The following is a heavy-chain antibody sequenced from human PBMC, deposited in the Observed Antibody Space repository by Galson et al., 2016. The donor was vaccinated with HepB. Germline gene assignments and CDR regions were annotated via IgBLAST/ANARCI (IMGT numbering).Heavy chain of an antibody. CDR3: ARDQAGEMLRRPLGY. CDR1: GGSISSTNW. V-gene: IGHV4-4*02. Sequence: SETLSLTCVVSGGSISSTNWWNWVRQPPGKGLEWIGEIYHSGTTNYNPSLQSRVTLSVDKSNKQCSLKLTSVTAADTAVYYCARDQAGEMLRRPLGYWGQGTLVTVSS. D-gene: IGHD4-17*01. CDR2: IYHSGTT. J-gene: IGHJ4*02.